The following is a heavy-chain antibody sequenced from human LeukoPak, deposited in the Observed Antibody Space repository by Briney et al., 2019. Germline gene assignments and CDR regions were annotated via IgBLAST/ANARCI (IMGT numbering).Heavy chain of an antibody. CDR1: GGSISSGDYY. V-gene: IGHV4-30-4*01. Sequence: SETLSLTCTVSGGSISSGDYYWSWIRQPPGKGLEWIAYMYYSGSTYYNPSLKSRVTMSADTSKNQLSLKLSSVTAADTAVYYCASPYYHHSRIDPWGQGILVTVSS. D-gene: IGHD3-22*01. J-gene: IGHJ5*02. CDR2: MYYSGST. CDR3: ASPYYHHSRIDP.